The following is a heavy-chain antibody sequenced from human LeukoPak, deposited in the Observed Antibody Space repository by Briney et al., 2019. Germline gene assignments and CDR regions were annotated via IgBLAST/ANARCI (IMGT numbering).Heavy chain of an antibody. CDR2: IYYSGST. CDR3: ARPYYSASYSRGVDAFDI. D-gene: IGHD1-26*01. Sequence: PSETLSLTCTVSGGSISSSSYYWGWIRQPPGKGLEWIGSIYYSGSTYYNPSLKSRVTISVDTSKNQFSLKLSSVTAADTAVYYCARPYYSASYSRGVDAFDIWGQGTMVTVSS. CDR1: GGSISSSSYY. J-gene: IGHJ3*02. V-gene: IGHV4-39*01.